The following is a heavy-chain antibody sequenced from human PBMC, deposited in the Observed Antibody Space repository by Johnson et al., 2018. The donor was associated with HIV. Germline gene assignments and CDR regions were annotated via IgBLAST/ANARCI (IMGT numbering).Heavy chain of an antibody. V-gene: IGHV3-23*04. CDR1: GFTFSSYA. CDR3: ASRTGWDAFDI. CDR2: ISGSGGTT. D-gene: IGHD7-27*01. Sequence: MQLVESGGGLVHPGGSLRLSCAASGFTFSSYAMSWVRQAPGKGLEWVSAISGSGGTTYYADSVKGRFSISRDNSKNTLYLQMNSLRAEDTAVYYCASRTGWDAFDIWGQGTMVTVSS. J-gene: IGHJ3*02.